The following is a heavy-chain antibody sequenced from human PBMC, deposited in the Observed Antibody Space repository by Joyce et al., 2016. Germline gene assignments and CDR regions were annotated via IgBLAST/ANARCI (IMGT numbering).Heavy chain of an antibody. V-gene: IGHV3-30*18. Sequence: VHLVESGGGVVRPGRSLRLSCAASGFIFNTYGMHWVRQAPGKGLGLVAVISSEGTNRFYAESVKGRFTISRDNSKNTLYLQMNSLRTEDTAVYFCAKDGGYGLRYPELGYWGQGTLVTVSS. CDR1: GFIFNTYG. CDR2: ISSEGTNR. J-gene: IGHJ4*02. CDR3: AKDGGYGLRYPELGY. D-gene: IGHD5-18*01.